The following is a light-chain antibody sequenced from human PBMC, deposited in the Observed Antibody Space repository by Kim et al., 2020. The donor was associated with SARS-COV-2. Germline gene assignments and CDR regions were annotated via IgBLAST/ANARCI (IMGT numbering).Light chain of an antibody. CDR1: SSDVGAYNY. CDR2: EVN. V-gene: IGLV2-8*01. Sequence: GQSVTISCTGTSSDVGAYNYVSWYQQYPGKAPKLMISEVNMRPSGVPDRFSGSKSGNTASLTVSGLQAEDEADYYCSSYAGSSNVVFGGGTQLTVL. J-gene: IGLJ3*02. CDR3: SSYAGSSNVV.